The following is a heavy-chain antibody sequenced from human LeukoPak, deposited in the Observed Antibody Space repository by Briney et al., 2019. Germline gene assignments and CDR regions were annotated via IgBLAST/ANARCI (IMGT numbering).Heavy chain of an antibody. V-gene: IGHV1-69*01. CDR2: IIPIFGTA. J-gene: IGHJ4*02. Sequence: SVKVSCKSSGGTFSSYAISWVRQAPGQGLEWMGGIIPIFGTANYAQKFQGRVTITADESTSTAYMELSSLRSEDTAVYYCARSGLFSGYEIDYWGRGTLVTVSS. D-gene: IGHD5-12*01. CDR1: GGTFSSYA. CDR3: ARSGLFSGYEIDY.